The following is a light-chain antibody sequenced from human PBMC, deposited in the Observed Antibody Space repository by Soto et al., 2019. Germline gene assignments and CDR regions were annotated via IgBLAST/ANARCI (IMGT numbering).Light chain of an antibody. Sequence: VIWMTQSPSLLSASTGDRVTISFRLSQGISSSFAWYQQKPAKAPELLIYAASTLQSGGPSRFSGRGSGTDITLTISCLQSEDFATYYWQQYYSFPPTFGQGTKVEIK. CDR1: QGISSS. V-gene: IGKV1D-8*01. CDR3: QQYYSFPPT. J-gene: IGKJ1*01. CDR2: AAS.